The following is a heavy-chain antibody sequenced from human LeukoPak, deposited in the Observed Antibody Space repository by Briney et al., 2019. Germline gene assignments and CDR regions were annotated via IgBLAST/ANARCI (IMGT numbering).Heavy chain of an antibody. V-gene: IGHV3-30*02. CDR1: GFTFSAYG. CDR2: TRYDGSNK. D-gene: IGHD1-26*01. CDR3: AKDDGTYYFDS. J-gene: IGHJ4*02. Sequence: GGSLRLSCEASGFTFSAYGMHWVRQAPGKGLEWVAFTRYDGSNKVYADSVSGRFIISRDNSENTVYLQINSLRPEDTAIYYCAKDDGTYYFDSWGRGTLVTVST.